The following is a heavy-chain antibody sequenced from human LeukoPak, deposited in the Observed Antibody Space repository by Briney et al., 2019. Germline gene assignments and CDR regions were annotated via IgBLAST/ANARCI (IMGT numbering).Heavy chain of an antibody. V-gene: IGHV4-38-2*02. CDR3: ERDQRGLLWFGEPSYYFDY. CDR2: IYHSGST. CDR1: GYSISSGYY. J-gene: IGHJ4*02. D-gene: IGHD3-10*01. Sequence: SETLSLTCAVSGYSISSGYYWGWIRQPPGKGLEWIGSIYHSGSTYYNPSLKSRVTISVDTSKNQFSLKLSSVTAADTAVYYCERDQRGLLWFGEPSYYFDYWGQGTLVTVSS.